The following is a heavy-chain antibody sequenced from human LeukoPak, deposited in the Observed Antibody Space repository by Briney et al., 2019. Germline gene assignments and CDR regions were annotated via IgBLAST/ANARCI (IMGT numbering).Heavy chain of an antibody. CDR1: GDPINSSSYY. V-gene: IGHV4-39*07. D-gene: IGHD3-22*01. J-gene: IGHJ4*02. CDR2: VYYSGST. CDR3: ARVVYYDSSGYAVGPDY. Sequence: SETLSLTCTVSGDPINSSSYYWGWIRQPPGKGLEWIGSVYYSGSTYYNPSLKSRVTISVDTSKNQFSLKLSSVTAADTAVYYCARVVYYDSSGYAVGPDYWGQGTLVTVSS.